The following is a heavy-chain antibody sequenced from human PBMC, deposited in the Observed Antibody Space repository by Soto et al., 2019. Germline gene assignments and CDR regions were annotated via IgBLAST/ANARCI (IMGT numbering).Heavy chain of an antibody. V-gene: IGHV3-33*01. Sequence: GGSLRLSCAASGFTFSSYGMHWVRQAPGKGLEWVAVIWYDGSNKYYADSVKGRFTISRDNSKNTLYLQMNSLRAEDTAVYYCASGLYYDSSGYYYNYAFDIWGQGTMVTVSS. CDR3: ASGLYYDSSGYYYNYAFDI. D-gene: IGHD3-22*01. J-gene: IGHJ3*02. CDR1: GFTFSSYG. CDR2: IWYDGSNK.